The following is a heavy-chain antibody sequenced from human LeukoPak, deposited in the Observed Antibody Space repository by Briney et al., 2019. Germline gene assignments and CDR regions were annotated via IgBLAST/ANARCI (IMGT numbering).Heavy chain of an antibody. Sequence: PGRSLRLSCAASGFTFSSYGMHWVRQAPGKGLEWVAVISYDGSNKYYADSVKGRFTISRDNAKNTLYLQMNSLRAEDTAVYYCVRVSEGGHSPGRDWYFDLWGRGTLVTVSS. CDR2: ISYDGSNK. CDR1: GFTFSSYG. J-gene: IGHJ2*01. CDR3: VRVSEGGHSPGRDWYFDL. D-gene: IGHD5-18*01. V-gene: IGHV3-30*03.